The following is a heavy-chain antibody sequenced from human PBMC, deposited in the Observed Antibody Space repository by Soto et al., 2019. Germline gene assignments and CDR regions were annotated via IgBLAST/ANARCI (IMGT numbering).Heavy chain of an antibody. CDR2: IYYSGST. D-gene: IGHD2-21*02. V-gene: IGHV4-31*03. J-gene: IGHJ4*02. Sequence: PSETLSLTSTVSGGSISSGGYYWSWIRQHLGKGLEWIGYIYYSGSTYYNPSLKSRVTISVDTSKNQFSLKLSSVTAADTAVYYCASFVVVTAIDYFDYWGQGTLVTVSS. CDR3: ASFVVVTAIDYFDY. CDR1: GGSISSGGYY.